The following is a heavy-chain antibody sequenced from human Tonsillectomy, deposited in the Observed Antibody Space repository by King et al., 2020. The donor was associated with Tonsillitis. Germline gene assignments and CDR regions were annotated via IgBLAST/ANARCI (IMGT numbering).Heavy chain of an antibody. V-gene: IGHV3-20*04. CDR3: ARLRGALIVVVIGAFDI. CDR2: FCLLGDSG. Sequence: VQLVESGGGVVRPGGSLRLSCSASGFTVDVYAMSWVRQAPGRGLGWGSGFCLLGDSGGYADSVKGRFTISRDNAKNSLYLQMNSLRAEETALYYCARLRGALIVVVIGAFDIWGQGTMVTVSS. CDR1: GFTVDVYA. D-gene: IGHD3-22*01. J-gene: IGHJ3*02.